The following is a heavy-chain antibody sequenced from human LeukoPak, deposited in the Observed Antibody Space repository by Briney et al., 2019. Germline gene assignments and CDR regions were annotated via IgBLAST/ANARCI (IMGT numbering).Heavy chain of an antibody. V-gene: IGHV4-59*08. D-gene: IGHD1-7*01. CDR3: ARRTGTTVWNDAFDI. Sequence: SETLSLTCSVSGGSISSYYWSWIRQPPGKGLEWIGYIYSTGSTNYNPSLKSRVTISVDTSKNQFSLELSSVTAADTAVYYCARRTGTTVWNDAFDIWGQGTMVTVSS. J-gene: IGHJ3*02. CDR2: IYSTGST. CDR1: GGSISSYY.